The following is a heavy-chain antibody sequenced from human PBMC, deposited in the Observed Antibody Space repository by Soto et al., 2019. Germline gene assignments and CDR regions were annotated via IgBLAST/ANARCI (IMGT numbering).Heavy chain of an antibody. CDR2: IDPSDSYT. V-gene: IGHV5-10-1*03. D-gene: IGHD3-3*01. J-gene: IGHJ4*02. CDR3: ARHSEGSVLRFLEWLSALDY. Sequence: EVQLVQSGAEVKKPGESLRISCKGSGYSFTSYWISWVRQMPGKGLEWMGRIDPSDSYTNYSPSFQGHVTISADKSISTAYLQWSSLKASDTAMYYCARHSEGSVLRFLEWLSALDYWGQGTLVTVSS. CDR1: GYSFTSYW.